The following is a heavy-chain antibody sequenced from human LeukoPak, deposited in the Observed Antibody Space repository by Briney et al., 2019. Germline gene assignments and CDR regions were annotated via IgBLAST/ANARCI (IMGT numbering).Heavy chain of an antibody. D-gene: IGHD7-27*01. CDR3: TNWGDTWGLDF. CDR1: RLNFRKSW. V-gene: IGHV3-7*01. J-gene: IGHJ4*02. CDR2: IKDDGSEK. Sequence: GGSLRLSCAASRLNFRKSWMTWVRQAPGRGLEWVANIKDDGSEKYYVDSVKGRFTISRDNAKNSLYLQMNSLSAEDTAVYYCTNWGDTWGLDFWGQGILVSVSS.